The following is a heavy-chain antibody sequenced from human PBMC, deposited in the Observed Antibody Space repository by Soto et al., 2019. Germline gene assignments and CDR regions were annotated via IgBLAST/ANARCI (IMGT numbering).Heavy chain of an antibody. J-gene: IGHJ4*02. CDR3: ARVMDGSKSIDF. Sequence: ASVKVSCKASGGTFSSYAISWVRQAPGQGLEWMGGIIPIFGTANYAQKFQGRVTITADESTSTAYMELSSLRSEDTAVYYCARVMDGSKSIDFWCQGTLRTGSS. D-gene: IGHD2-2*03. CDR2: IIPIFGTA. V-gene: IGHV1-69*13. CDR1: GGTFSSYA.